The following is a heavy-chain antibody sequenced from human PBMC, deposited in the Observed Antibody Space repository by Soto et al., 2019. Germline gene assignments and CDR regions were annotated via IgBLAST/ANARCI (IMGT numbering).Heavy chain of an antibody. D-gene: IGHD5-18*01. CDR2: IYHSGST. J-gene: IGHJ4*02. CDR3: AASRGYSYGPNPLFDY. Sequence: SETLSLTCAVSGGSISSGGYSWSWIRQPPGKGLEWIGYIYHSGSTYYNPSLKSRVTISVDRSKNQFSLKLSSVTAADTAVYYCAASRGYSYGPNPLFDYWGQGTLVTVSS. V-gene: IGHV4-30-2*01. CDR1: GGSISSGGYS.